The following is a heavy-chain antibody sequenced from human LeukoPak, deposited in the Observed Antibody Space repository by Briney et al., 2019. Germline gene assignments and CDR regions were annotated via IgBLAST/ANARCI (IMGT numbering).Heavy chain of an antibody. V-gene: IGHV3-11*06. J-gene: IGHJ1*01. Sequence: PGGSLRLSCAASGFTFSDYYMSWSRQAPGKGLEWVSYISSRSIYTNYADSVKGRFTISRDNAKNSLYLQMNSLRAEDTAVYYCARDLNPFQHWGQGTMVTVSS. CDR3: ARDLNPFQH. CDR2: ISSRSIYT. CDR1: GFTFSDYY.